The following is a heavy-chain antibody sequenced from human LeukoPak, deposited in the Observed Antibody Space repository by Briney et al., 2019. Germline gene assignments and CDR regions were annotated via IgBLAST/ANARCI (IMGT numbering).Heavy chain of an antibody. CDR2: FDPEDGET. V-gene: IGHV1-24*01. CDR1: GYTLTELS. CDR3: ATIPRYYDFWSGYYTGTGFDP. J-gene: IGHJ5*02. D-gene: IGHD3-3*01. Sequence: ASVKVSCKVSGYTLTELSMHWVRQAPGRGLEWMGGFDPEDGETIYAQKFQGRVTMTDDTSTDTAYMELSSLRSKDTAVYYCATIPRYYDFWSGYYTGTGFDPWGQGTLVTVSS.